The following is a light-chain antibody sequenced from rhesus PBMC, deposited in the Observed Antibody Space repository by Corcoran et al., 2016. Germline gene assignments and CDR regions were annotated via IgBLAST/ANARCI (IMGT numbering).Light chain of an antibody. CDR2: SAS. CDR1: QSFSNN. Sequence: DIQMTQSPSSLSASVGDTVTITCRASQSFSNNLAWYQQQPGKAPKLLIYSASSLQSGVPSRFSGSKAWTDFTLTISSLQPEEIGNYYCQQYYSYVLTFGGGTRVDLK. J-gene: IGKJ4*01. CDR3: QQYYSYVLT. V-gene: IGKV1-46*01.